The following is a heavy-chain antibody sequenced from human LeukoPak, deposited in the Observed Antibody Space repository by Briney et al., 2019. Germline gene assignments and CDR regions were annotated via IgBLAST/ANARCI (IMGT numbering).Heavy chain of an antibody. CDR1: GGSVRRGNYY. Sequence: SETLSLTCTVSGGSVRRGNYYWTWIRQPAGSGLEWIGRIYTSGTTDYNPSLRTRVTISVDASKNQFSLKLSSVTAADTAVYYCARLREWEPFDYWGQGTLVTVSS. D-gene: IGHD1-26*01. CDR2: IYTSGTT. CDR3: ARLREWEPFDY. V-gene: IGHV4-61*02. J-gene: IGHJ4*02.